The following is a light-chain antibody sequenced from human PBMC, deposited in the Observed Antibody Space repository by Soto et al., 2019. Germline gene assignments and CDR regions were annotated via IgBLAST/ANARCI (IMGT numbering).Light chain of an antibody. CDR3: CLYGGSSNYVV. CDR2: EVD. V-gene: IGLV2-23*02. CDR1: NSDIGKYTF. J-gene: IGLJ3*02. Sequence: QSALTQPASVSGAPGQSITISCTGTNSDIGKYTFVSGYGQHPGKAPKLLIFEVDKQPSGISNRFSGSKSGNTASLTISGLRPEDEGNYYCCLYGGSSNYVVFGGGTKLTVL.